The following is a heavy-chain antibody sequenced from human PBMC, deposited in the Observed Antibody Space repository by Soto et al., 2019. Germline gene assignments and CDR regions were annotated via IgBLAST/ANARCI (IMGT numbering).Heavy chain of an antibody. D-gene: IGHD2-2*01. CDR1: GFTFSSYG. J-gene: IGHJ6*03. Sequence: GSLRLSCAASGFTFSSYGMHWVRQAPGKGLEWVAVIWYDGSNKYYADSVKGRFTISRDNSKNTLYLQMNSLRAEDTAVYYCARDGVGGYCSSTSCRPKYYYYYMDVWGKGTTVTVSS. V-gene: IGHV3-33*01. CDR3: ARDGVGGYCSSTSCRPKYYYYYMDV. CDR2: IWYDGSNK.